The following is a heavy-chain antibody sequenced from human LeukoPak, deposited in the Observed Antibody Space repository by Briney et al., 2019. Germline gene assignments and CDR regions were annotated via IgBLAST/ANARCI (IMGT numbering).Heavy chain of an antibody. V-gene: IGHV3-48*03. J-gene: IGHJ4*02. Sequence: QPGGSLRLSCTVSGFTFSSYEMNWVRQAPGKGLEWVSYISSPGSTTYYADSVKGRFTISRDNAKNSLFLQMNSLRAEDTAVYYCARPRVSVAGSYFDYWGQGTLVTVSS. CDR1: GFTFSSYE. D-gene: IGHD6-19*01. CDR3: ARPRVSVAGSYFDY. CDR2: ISSPGSTT.